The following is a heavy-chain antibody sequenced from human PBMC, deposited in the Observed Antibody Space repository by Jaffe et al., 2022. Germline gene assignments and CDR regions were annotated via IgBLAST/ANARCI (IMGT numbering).Heavy chain of an antibody. J-gene: IGHJ4*02. D-gene: IGHD6-13*01. CDR3: TRDSPGIAAAGNFDY. CDR1: GFTFGDYA. V-gene: IGHV3-49*04. Sequence: EVQLVESGGGLVQPGRSLRLSCTASGFTFGDYAMSWVRQAPGKGLEWVGFIRSKAYGGTTEYAASVKGRFTISRDDSKSIAYLQMNSLKTEDTAVYYCTRDSPGIAAAGNFDYWGQGTLVTVSS. CDR2: IRSKAYGGTT.